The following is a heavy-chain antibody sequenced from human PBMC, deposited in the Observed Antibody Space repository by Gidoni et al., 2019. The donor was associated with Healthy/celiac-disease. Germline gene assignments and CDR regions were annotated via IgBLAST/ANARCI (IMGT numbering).Heavy chain of an antibody. J-gene: IGHJ1*01. CDR3: AKEGAARRPDAEYFQH. D-gene: IGHD6-6*01. V-gene: IGHV3-30*18. Sequence: QVQLVESGGGVVQPGRSLRLSCAASGFTFSRYGMHWVRQAPGKGLEWVAVISYDGSNKYYADTVKGRFPISRDNSKNTLYLQMNSLRAEGTAVYYCAKEGAARRPDAEYFQHWGQGTLVTVSS. CDR1: GFTFSRYG. CDR2: ISYDGSNK.